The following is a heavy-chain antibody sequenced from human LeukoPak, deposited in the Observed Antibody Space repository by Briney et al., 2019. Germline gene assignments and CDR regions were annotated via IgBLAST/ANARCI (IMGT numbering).Heavy chain of an antibody. D-gene: IGHD6-19*01. V-gene: IGHV6-1*01. CDR2: TYYRSKWYN. Sequence: SQTLSLTCAISGDSVSSNSAAWNWIRQSPSRGLEWLGRTYYRSKWYNDYAVSVKSRITINPDTSKNQFSLQLNSVTPEDTAVYYCARDVMGYSSGWYVGENYYFGYWGQGTLVTVSS. CDR1: GDSVSSNSAA. CDR3: ARDVMGYSSGWYVGENYYFGY. J-gene: IGHJ4*02.